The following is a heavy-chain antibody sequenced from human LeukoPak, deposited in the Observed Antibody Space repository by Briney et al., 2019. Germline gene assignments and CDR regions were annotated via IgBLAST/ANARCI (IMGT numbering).Heavy chain of an antibody. CDR2: IIPIFGTA. CDR1: GYTFTCYY. CDR3: ARDGALWFGESYSDRYYYGMDV. V-gene: IGHV1-69*13. D-gene: IGHD3-10*01. J-gene: IGHJ6*02. Sequence: SVKVSCKASGYTFTCYYMHWVRQAPGQGLEWMGGIIPIFGTANYAQKFQGRVTITADESTSTAYMELSSLRSEDTAVYYCARDGALWFGESYSDRYYYGMDVWGQGTTVTVSS.